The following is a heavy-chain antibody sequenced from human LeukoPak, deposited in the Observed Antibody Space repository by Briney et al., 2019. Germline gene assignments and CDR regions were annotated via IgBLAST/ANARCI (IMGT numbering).Heavy chain of an antibody. CDR2: VDYSGDSP. CDR1: GFVLSSYE. CDR3: AVSVRFERVWHYFNN. V-gene: IGHV3-23*01. D-gene: IGHD3-9*01. Sequence: GGSLRLSCTGSGFVLSSYEMTWFRQAPGKGLEWVSSVDYSGDSPHYADSVKGRFTISRDNSKTTVFLQMNSLRAEDTAVYYCAVSVRFERVWHYFNNWGQGTQVTVSS. J-gene: IGHJ4*02.